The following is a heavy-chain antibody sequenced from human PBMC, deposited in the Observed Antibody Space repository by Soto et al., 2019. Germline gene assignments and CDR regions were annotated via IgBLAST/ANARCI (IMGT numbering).Heavy chain of an antibody. CDR2: AYYRSKWYH. V-gene: IGHV6-1*01. CDR1: GDTVSSNTAA. J-gene: IGHJ4*02. Sequence: SQTLSLTCVISGDTVSSNTAAWNWIRQSPSRGLEWLGRAYYRSKWYHDYAVSVESRVTFYPDTTKNQFSLLLYSVTPEDTAVYYCTRAEGLYSSSWFHFDYWGQGTLVTVSS. D-gene: IGHD6-13*01. CDR3: TRAEGLYSSSWFHFDY.